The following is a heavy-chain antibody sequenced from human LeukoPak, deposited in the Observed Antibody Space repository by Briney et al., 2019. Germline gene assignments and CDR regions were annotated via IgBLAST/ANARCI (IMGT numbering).Heavy chain of an antibody. CDR3: IVFGDSNH. Sequence: GGSLRLSCVASGITFSNYAVSWVRQAPEKGLDWVSVISGSAHKIRYADSVKGRFTISRDISKNTLYLQINSLSVEDTAVYYCIVFGDSNHWGQGTLVTVSS. V-gene: IGHV3-23*01. CDR1: GITFSNYA. CDR2: ISGSAHKI. J-gene: IGHJ5*02. D-gene: IGHD4-17*01.